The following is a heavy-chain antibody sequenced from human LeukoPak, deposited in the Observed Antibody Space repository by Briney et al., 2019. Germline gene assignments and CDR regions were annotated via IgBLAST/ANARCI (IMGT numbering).Heavy chain of an antibody. J-gene: IGHJ3*02. D-gene: IGHD3-9*01. CDR3: ARDPRTYYDILTGYDAFDI. V-gene: IGHV1-18*01. Sequence: ASVNVSCTASGYTFTSYGISWVRQAPGQGLEWMGWISAYNGNTNYAQKLQGRVTMTTDTSASTAYMELRSLRSDDTAVYYCARDPRTYYDILTGYDAFDIWGQGTMVTVSS. CDR1: GYTFTSYG. CDR2: ISAYNGNT.